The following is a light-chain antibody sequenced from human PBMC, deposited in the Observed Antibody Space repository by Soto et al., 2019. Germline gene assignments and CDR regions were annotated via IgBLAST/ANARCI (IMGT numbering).Light chain of an antibody. CDR1: QDISSW. V-gene: IGKV1-12*01. J-gene: IGKJ2*01. Sequence: DIQMTQSPSSVSASVGDRVTITCRASQDISSWLAWYQQKPGKAPRLLIYDASSLLSGVPSRFSGSGSGTDFTLTIASLQPEDFSTYYCQQSDSTPYTFGQGTKVEI. CDR2: DAS. CDR3: QQSDSTPYT.